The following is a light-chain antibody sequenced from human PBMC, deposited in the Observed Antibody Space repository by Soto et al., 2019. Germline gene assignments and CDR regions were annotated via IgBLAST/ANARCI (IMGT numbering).Light chain of an antibody. CDR3: ETWDLWV. J-gene: IGLJ3*02. Sequence: QLVLTQSSSASASLGSSVKLTCTLSSGHSSYIIAWHQQQPGKAPRYLMKLEGSGSYNKGSGVPDRFSGSSSGADRYLTISNLQFEDEADYYCETWDLWVFGGGTKLTVL. CDR1: SGHSSYI. CDR2: LEGSGSY. V-gene: IGLV4-60*02.